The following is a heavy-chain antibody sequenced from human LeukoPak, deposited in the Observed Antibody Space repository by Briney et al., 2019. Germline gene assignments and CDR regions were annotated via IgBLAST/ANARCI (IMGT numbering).Heavy chain of an antibody. J-gene: IGHJ4*02. D-gene: IGHD3-16*01. CDR2: IIGSGDTT. Sequence: PGGSLRLSCTASGFTFNNYWMSWVRQAPGKGLEWVSAIIGSGDTTYYAASVKGRLTISRDNSKNTLYLQMNSLRAEDTAVYYCAKVTGGDMITYGGLDYWGQGTLVTVSS. V-gene: IGHV3-23*01. CDR3: AKVTGGDMITYGGLDY. CDR1: GFTFNNYW.